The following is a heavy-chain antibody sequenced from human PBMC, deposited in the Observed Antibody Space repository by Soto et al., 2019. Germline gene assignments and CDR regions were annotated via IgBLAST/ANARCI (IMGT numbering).Heavy chain of an antibody. Sequence: PGESLKISCKGSGYSFTNYWISWVRLMPGKGLEWMGRIDPSDSYTNYSPSFQGHVTISADKSISTAYLQWSSLKASDTAMYHCARLMDCSGGSCYGPGPFDIWGQGTMVTVSS. CDR2: IDPSDSYT. CDR3: ARLMDCSGGSCYGPGPFDI. D-gene: IGHD2-15*01. CDR1: GYSFTNYW. J-gene: IGHJ3*02. V-gene: IGHV5-10-1*01.